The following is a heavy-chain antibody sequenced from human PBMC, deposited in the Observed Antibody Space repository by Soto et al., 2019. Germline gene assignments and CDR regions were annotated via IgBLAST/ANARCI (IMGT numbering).Heavy chain of an antibody. Sequence: ASVKVSCKASGYTFTSYGISWVRQAPGQGLEWMGWISAYNGNTNYAQKLQGRVTMTTDTSTSTAYMELRSLRSDDTAVYCCARARYYDFWSVYPRFDYWGQGTLVTVSS. CDR2: ISAYNGNT. J-gene: IGHJ4*02. V-gene: IGHV1-18*01. D-gene: IGHD3-3*01. CDR1: GYTFTSYG. CDR3: ARARYYDFWSVYPRFDY.